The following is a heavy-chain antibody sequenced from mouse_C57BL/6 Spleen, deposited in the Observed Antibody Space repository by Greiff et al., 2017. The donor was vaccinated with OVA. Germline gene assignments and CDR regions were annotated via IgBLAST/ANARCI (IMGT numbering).Heavy chain of an antibody. Sequence: QVQLQQPGTELVKPGASVKMSCKASGYTFTSYWMHWVKQRPGQGIEWIGNINPSNGGTNYNEKFKSNATLTVDKSSSTAYMQLSSLTSDDSAVYYCARNYLDYFDYWGQCTTLTVSS. V-gene: IGHV1-53*01. CDR2: INPSNGGT. D-gene: IGHD1-1*01. CDR1: GYTFTSYW. J-gene: IGHJ2*01. CDR3: ARNYLDYFDY.